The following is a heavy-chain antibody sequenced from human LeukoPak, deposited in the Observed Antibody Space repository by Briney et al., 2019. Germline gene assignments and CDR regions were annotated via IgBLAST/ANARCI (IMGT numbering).Heavy chain of an antibody. V-gene: IGHV3-48*03. J-gene: IGHJ4*02. CDR3: ARETFGTVYFDY. CDR1: GFSFTTYE. D-gene: IGHD1-1*01. Sequence: GGSLRLSCAASGFSFTTYEMNWVRQAPGKGLEWISYISPGSGDTIYYADSVKGRFTISRDNAKNSVYLQMKSLRGEDTAVYYCARETFGTVYFDYWGQGNLVTVSS. CDR2: ISPGSGDTI.